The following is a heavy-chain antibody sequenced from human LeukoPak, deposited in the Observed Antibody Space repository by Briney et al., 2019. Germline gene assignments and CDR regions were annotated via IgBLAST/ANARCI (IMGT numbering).Heavy chain of an antibody. Sequence: GGSLRLSCAASGFIFSSYSMSWVRQAPGKGLEWVSVITGSGGNTYYADSVKGRFTTSKDNSKNTVYLQMSSLRVDDTAVYYCAKAASSSWPSYYYGMDVWGQGTTVTVSS. CDR1: GFIFSSYS. CDR3: AKAASSSWPSYYYGMDV. CDR2: ITGSGGNT. V-gene: IGHV3-23*01. D-gene: IGHD6-13*01. J-gene: IGHJ6*02.